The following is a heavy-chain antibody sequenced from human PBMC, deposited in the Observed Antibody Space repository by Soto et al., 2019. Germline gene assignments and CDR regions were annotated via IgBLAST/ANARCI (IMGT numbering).Heavy chain of an antibody. CDR2: ISVYNGNT. CDR1: GYTFTTYG. CDR3: ARGDGTWYFDY. Sequence: QVQLVQSGAEVKKPGASVKVSCQASGYTFTTYGITWVRQAPGQGLEWMGWISVYNGNTDYAQNLQDRVTKTSDTSSSTAYVELRSLRSDDTAVYYCARGDGTWYFDYWGQGTLVTVSS. V-gene: IGHV1-18*01. D-gene: IGHD1-7*01. J-gene: IGHJ4*02.